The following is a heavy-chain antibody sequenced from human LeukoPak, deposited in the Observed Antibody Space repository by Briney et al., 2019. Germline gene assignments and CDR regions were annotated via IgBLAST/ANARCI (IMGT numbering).Heavy chain of an antibody. CDR1: GFTFSSYA. J-gene: IGHJ4*02. V-gene: IGHV3-30-3*01. CDR2: ISYDGSNK. Sequence: GGSLRLSCAASGFTFSSYAMHWVRQAPGKGLEWVAVISYDGSNKYYADSVKGRFTISRDNSKNTLYLQMNSLRAEDTAVYYCARIPSIAAALYWGQGTLVTVSS. D-gene: IGHD6-13*01. CDR3: ARIPSIAAALY.